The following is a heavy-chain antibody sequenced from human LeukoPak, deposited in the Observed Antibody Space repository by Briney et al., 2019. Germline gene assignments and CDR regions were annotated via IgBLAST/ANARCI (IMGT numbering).Heavy chain of an antibody. CDR3: ARARNYYGSGSYYHRYYYYYMDV. CDR2: ISAYNGNT. CDR1: GYTFTSYG. D-gene: IGHD3-10*01. V-gene: IGHV1-18*01. Sequence: GASVKVSCKASGYTFTSYGISWVRQAPGQGLEWMGWISAYNGNTNYAQKLQGRVAMTTDTSTSTAYMELSSLRSEDTAVYYCARARNYYGSGSYYHRYYYYYMDVWGKGTTVTVSS. J-gene: IGHJ6*03.